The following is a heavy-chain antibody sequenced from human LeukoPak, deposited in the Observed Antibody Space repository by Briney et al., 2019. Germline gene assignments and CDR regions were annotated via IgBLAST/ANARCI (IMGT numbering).Heavy chain of an antibody. CDR3: ATGATVTTGSHAFDI. Sequence: ASVKVSRKASGYTFTSYDINWVRQATGQGLEWMGWMNPNSGNTGYAQKFQGRVTITRNTSISTAYMELSSLRSEDTAVYYCATGATVTTGSHAFDIWGQGTMVTVSS. V-gene: IGHV1-8*03. CDR1: GYTFTSYD. CDR2: MNPNSGNT. J-gene: IGHJ3*02. D-gene: IGHD4-11*01.